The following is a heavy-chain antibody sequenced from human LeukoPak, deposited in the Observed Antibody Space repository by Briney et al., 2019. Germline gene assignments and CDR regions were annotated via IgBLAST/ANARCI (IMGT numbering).Heavy chain of an antibody. CDR3: AHRLLVDTAMVRYYMDV. J-gene: IGHJ6*03. Sequence: QTLSLTCTVFGGSISSGDYYWSWIRQPPGKALEWLALIYWNDDKRYSPSLKSRLTITKDTSKNQVVLTMTNMDPVDTATYYCAHRLLVDTAMVRYYMDVWGKGTTVTVSS. CDR1: GGSISSGDYY. D-gene: IGHD5-18*01. V-gene: IGHV2-5*01. CDR2: IYWNDDK.